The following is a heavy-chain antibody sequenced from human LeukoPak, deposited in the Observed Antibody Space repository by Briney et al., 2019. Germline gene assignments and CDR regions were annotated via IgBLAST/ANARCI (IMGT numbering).Heavy chain of an antibody. CDR1: GFTFSSYA. CDR3: AKDSYGMDV. V-gene: IGHV3-23*01. J-gene: IGHJ6*02. Sequence: PGGSLRLSCEASGFTFSSYAMSWVRQAPGKGLEWVSGISGSGGSTYYTDSVKGRFTISRDNSKNTLYLQMNSLRAEDTAVYYCAKDSYGMDVWGQGTTVTVSS. CDR2: ISGSGGST.